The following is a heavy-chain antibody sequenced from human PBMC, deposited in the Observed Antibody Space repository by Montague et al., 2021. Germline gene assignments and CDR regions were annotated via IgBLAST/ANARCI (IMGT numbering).Heavy chain of an antibody. CDR3: ARDFRVGTYFDY. Sequence: SLRLSCAASGFSFNVYGMHWVRQAPGKGLEWVAVVGHDGNYEKYADSVGGRFIVSRDNSRTTLYLQLNSLRAEDTAVYYCARDFRVGTYFDYLGQGTLVTVSS. CDR2: VGHDGNYE. V-gene: IGHV3-33*01. CDR1: GFSFNVYG. D-gene: IGHD1-26*01. J-gene: IGHJ4*02.